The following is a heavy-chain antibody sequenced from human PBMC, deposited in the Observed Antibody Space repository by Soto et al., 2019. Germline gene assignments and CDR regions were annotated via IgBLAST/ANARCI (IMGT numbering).Heavy chain of an antibody. CDR3: ARDWGGDTVPYWYFDL. CDR2: IYRDEST. V-gene: IGHV3-53*01. J-gene: IGHJ2*01. CDR1: GFPVSDNY. Sequence: VHLVESGGGLIQAGGSLRLSCAASGFPVSDNYMNWFRQAPGQGPEWVSIIYRDESTSYADSVRGRFTISRDNSQNTLYLHMDSLRVDDTAVYYCARDWGGDTVPYWYFDLWGRGTLVTVSS. D-gene: IGHD3-10*01.